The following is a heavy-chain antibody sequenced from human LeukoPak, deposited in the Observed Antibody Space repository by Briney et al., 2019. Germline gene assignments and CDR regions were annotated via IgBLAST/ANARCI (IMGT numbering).Heavy chain of an antibody. Sequence: SQTLSLTCTVSGGSISSGGYYWSWLRQHPGTGLEWIGYIYYSGSTHYNPSLKSRVTMSVDTSKNQFSLKLSSVTAADTAVYYCARDMTDWWFDPWGQGTLVTVSS. CDR1: GGSISSGGYY. D-gene: IGHD3-9*01. V-gene: IGHV4-31*03. CDR2: IYYSGST. J-gene: IGHJ5*02. CDR3: ARDMTDWWFDP.